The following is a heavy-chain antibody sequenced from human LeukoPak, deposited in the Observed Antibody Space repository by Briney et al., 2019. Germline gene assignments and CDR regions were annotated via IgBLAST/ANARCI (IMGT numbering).Heavy chain of an antibody. J-gene: IGHJ4*02. Sequence: GGSLRLSCAASGFTFSSYAMHWVRQAPGKGLEYVSAISSNGGSTYYANSVKGRFTISRDNSKNTLYLQMGSLRAEDMAVYYCAKRSGYYVRYLDYWGQGTLVTVSS. CDR3: AKRSGYYVRYLDY. D-gene: IGHD3-22*01. CDR1: GFTFSSYA. CDR2: ISSNGGST. V-gene: IGHV3-64*01.